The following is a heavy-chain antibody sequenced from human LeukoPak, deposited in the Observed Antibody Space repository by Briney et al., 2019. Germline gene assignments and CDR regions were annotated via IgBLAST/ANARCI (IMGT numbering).Heavy chain of an antibody. CDR2: IYYSGST. J-gene: IGHJ4*02. V-gene: IGHV4-39*01. CDR1: GGSISSSSYY. D-gene: IGHD4-11*01. Sequence: SETLSLTCTVSGGSISSSSYYWGWIRQPPGKGLEWIGSIYYSGSTYYNPSLKSRVTISVDTSKNQFSLKLSSVTAADTAVYYCARQQVTTSSYYFDYWGQGTLVTVSS. CDR3: ARQQVTTSSYYFDY.